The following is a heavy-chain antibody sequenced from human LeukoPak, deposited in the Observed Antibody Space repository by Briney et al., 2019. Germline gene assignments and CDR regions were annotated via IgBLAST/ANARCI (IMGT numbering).Heavy chain of an antibody. Sequence: ASVKVSCKASGYTFTSYGISWVRQAPGQGLEWMGWISAYNGNTNYAQKLQGRVTMTTDTSTSTAYMELRSLRSDDTAVYYCARRITMVRGVGPRPRQDYWGQGTLVTVSS. CDR1: GYTFTSYG. CDR2: ISAYNGNT. V-gene: IGHV1-18*01. J-gene: IGHJ4*02. CDR3: ARRITMVRGVGPRPRQDY. D-gene: IGHD3-10*01.